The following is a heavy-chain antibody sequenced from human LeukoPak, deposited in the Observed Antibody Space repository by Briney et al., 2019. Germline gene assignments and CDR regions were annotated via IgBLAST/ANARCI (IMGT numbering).Heavy chain of an antibody. J-gene: IGHJ4*02. CDR3: AKDRLSGYDSSGFDY. CDR2: ISSSGSTR. CDR1: GFTLSSYA. Sequence: GGSLRLSCAASGFTLSSYAMNWVRQAPGKGLEWVSYISSSGSTRYYADSVKGRFTMSRDNAKNSLYLQMNSLRAEDTALYYCAKDRLSGYDSSGFDYWGQGTLVTVSS. V-gene: IGHV3-48*04. D-gene: IGHD5-12*01.